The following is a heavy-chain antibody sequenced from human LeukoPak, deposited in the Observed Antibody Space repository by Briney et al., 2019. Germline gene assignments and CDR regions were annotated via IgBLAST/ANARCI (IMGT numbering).Heavy chain of an antibody. D-gene: IGHD4-23*01. V-gene: IGHV1-46*01. J-gene: IGHJ4*02. CDR2: INPSGGST. Sequence: ASVKVSCKASGYTFTSYYMHWVRQAPGQGLEWMGIINPSGGSTSYAQKFQGRVTVTRDTSTSTVYMELSSLRSEDTAVYYCARAFPDYGGKVRYFDYWGQGTLVTVSS. CDR3: ARAFPDYGGKVRYFDY. CDR1: GYTFTSYY.